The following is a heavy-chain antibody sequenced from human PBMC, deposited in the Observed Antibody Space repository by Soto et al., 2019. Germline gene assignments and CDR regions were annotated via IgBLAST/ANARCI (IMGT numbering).Heavy chain of an antibody. D-gene: IGHD3-16*02. CDR2: INHSGST. CDR3: ARRKYDYIWGSYRDRYYFDY. CDR1: GGSFSGYY. V-gene: IGHV4-34*01. J-gene: IGHJ4*02. Sequence: SETLSLTCAVYGGSFSGYYWSWIRQPPGKGLEWIGEINHSGSTNYNPSLKSRVTISVDTSKNQFSLKLSSVTAADTAVYYCARRKYDYIWGSYRDRYYFDYWGQGTLVTVSS.